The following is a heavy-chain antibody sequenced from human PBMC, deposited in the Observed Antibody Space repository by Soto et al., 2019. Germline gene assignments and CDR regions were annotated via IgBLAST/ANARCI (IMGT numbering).Heavy chain of an antibody. CDR2: ISSSSSYI. CDR3: ARGAYYGSGSTYYFDY. D-gene: IGHD3-10*01. Sequence: EVQLVESGGGLVKPGGSLRLSCAASGFTFSSYSMNWVRQAPGKGLEWVSSISSSSSYIYYADSVKGRFTISRDNAKNSLYLQMNSLRAEDTAVHYCARGAYYGSGSTYYFDYWGQGTLVTVSS. CDR1: GFTFSSYS. J-gene: IGHJ4*02. V-gene: IGHV3-21*01.